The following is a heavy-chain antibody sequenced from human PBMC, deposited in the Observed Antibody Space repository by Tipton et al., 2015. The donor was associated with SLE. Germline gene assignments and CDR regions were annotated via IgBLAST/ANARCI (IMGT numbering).Heavy chain of an antibody. CDR2: IYYSGST. CDR1: GGSINTYF. V-gene: IGHV4-59*01. J-gene: IGHJ3*02. CDR3: AIYKPRNDVFDI. Sequence: TLSFTCTVSGGSINTYFWSWVRQPPGKGLEWLGHIYYSGSTDYNPSLKSRVTISVDRSKSQFSLDLSSVTAADTAVYYCAIYKPRNDVFDIWGQGTWVTVSS. D-gene: IGHD1-1*01.